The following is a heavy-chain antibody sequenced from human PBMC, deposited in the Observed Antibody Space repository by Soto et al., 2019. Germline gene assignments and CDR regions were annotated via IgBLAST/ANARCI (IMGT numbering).Heavy chain of an antibody. D-gene: IGHD2-2*01. CDR3: ARVPRPVEMAPVR. J-gene: IGHJ4*02. V-gene: IGHV3-48*03. CDR1: GFTFSSYE. CDR2: ISSSGSTI. Sequence: GGSLRLSCAASGFTFSSYEMNWVRQAPGKGLEWVSYISSSGSTIYYADSVKGRFTISRDNAKNSLYLQMSSLRAEDTAVYYCARVPRPVEMAPVRWGQGTLVTVSS.